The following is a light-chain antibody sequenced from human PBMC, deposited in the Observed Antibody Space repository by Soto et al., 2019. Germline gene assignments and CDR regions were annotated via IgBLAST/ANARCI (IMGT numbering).Light chain of an antibody. CDR2: AAS. CDR3: QQSYSTPGA. J-gene: IGKJ1*01. CDR1: QSISSY. V-gene: IGKV1-39*01. Sequence: DIQMTQSPSSLSASVGDRVTITCRASQSISSYLTWYQQKPGKAPKLLSYAASSLQSGVPSRFSGSGSGTDFTLTISSLQPEDFATYYCQQSYSTPGAFGQGTKVEIK.